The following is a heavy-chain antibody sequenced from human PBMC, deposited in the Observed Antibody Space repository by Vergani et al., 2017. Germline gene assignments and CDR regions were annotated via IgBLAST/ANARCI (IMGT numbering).Heavy chain of an antibody. CDR1: GFTFSSYG. CDR2: ISYDGSNK. CDR3: AKGRGRYCSGGSCYSGKIPYYYYMDV. V-gene: IGHV3-30*18. J-gene: IGHJ6*03. Sequence: QVQLVESGGGVVQPGRSLRLSCAASGFTFSSYGMHWVRQAPGKGLEWVAVISYDGSNKYYADSVKGRFTISRDNSKNTLYLQMNSLRAEDTAVYYCAKGRGRYCSGGSCYSGKIPYYYYMDVWGKGTTVTVSS. D-gene: IGHD2-15*01.